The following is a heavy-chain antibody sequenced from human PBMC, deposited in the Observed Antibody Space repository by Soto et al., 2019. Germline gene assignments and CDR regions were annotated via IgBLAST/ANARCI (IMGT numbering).Heavy chain of an antibody. J-gene: IGHJ6*02. D-gene: IGHD3-9*01. Sequence: SETLSLTCAVSGGSISSSNWWSWVRQPPGKGLEWIGEIYHSGSTNYNPSLKSRVTISVDKSKNQFSLKLSSVTAADTAVYYCARVYYDILTGSYYYYGMDVWGQGTTVT. V-gene: IGHV4-4*02. CDR2: IYHSGST. CDR1: GGSISSSNW. CDR3: ARVYYDILTGSYYYYGMDV.